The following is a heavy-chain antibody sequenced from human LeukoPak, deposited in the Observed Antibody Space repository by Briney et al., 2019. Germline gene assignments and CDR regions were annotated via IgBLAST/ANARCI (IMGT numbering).Heavy chain of an antibody. CDR1: AFTFSSYW. V-gene: IGHV3-74*01. CDR3: ARGDLTFWGFPH. D-gene: IGHD7-27*01. J-gene: IGHJ4*02. Sequence: PGGSLRLSCAASAFTFSSYWMHWVRQAPGKGLMWVSRVNTDGSHTNYADSVKGRFTISRDNAKNALYLQMNSLRAEDTAIYYCARGDLTFWGFPHWGQGALVTVSS. CDR2: VNTDGSHT.